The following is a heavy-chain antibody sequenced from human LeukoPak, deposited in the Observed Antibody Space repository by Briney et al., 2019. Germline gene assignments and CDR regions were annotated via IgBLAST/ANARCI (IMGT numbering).Heavy chain of an antibody. V-gene: IGHV3-30*18. J-gene: IGHJ4*02. CDR3: AKRGHYSINWYHYFDY. CDR1: GFTFTTYG. D-gene: IGHD6-13*01. Sequence: GGSLRLSCAASGFTFTTYGLHWVRQAPGKGLEWVAAMASNGGSEYCADSVKGRFTISRDNSKNTLFLQMNSLRPDDTAVYYCAKRGHYSINWYHYFDYWGQGTLVTVSS. CDR2: MASNGGSE.